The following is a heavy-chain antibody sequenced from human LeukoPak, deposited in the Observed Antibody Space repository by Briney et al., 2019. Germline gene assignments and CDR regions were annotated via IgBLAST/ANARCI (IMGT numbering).Heavy chain of an antibody. CDR3: SRYYRGGYDAFDI. J-gene: IGHJ3*02. Sequence: GGSLRLSCAASGFTFSSYSMNWVRQAPGKGLEWVSSISSSSSYIYYADSVKGRFTISRDNAKNSLYLQMNSLRAEGTAVYYFSRYYRGGYDAFDIWGQGTMVTVSS. D-gene: IGHD3-10*01. CDR1: GFTFSSYS. V-gene: IGHV3-21*01. CDR2: ISSSSSYI.